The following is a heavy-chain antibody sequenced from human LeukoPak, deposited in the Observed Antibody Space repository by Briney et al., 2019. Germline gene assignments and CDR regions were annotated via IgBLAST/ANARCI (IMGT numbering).Heavy chain of an antibody. CDR2: INHSGST. CDR1: GGSFSGYY. J-gene: IGHJ4*02. V-gene: IGHV4-34*01. D-gene: IGHD2-15*01. CDR3: ARGVAPSNFDY. Sequence: SETLSLTCAVYGGSFSGYYWSWIRQPPGKGLEWIGEINHSGSTNYNPSLKSRVTISVDTSKNQFSLKLSSVTAADTAVYYCARGVAPSNFDYWGQGTLVTVSS.